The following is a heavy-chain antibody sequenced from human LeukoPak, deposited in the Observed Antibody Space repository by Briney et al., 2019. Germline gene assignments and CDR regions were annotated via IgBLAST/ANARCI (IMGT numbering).Heavy chain of an antibody. J-gene: IGHJ5*02. CDR2: IYHSGST. D-gene: IGHD6-13*01. CDR3: ARGPEGMSANSSDP. Sequence: SETLSLTCAVSGYSISSGYFWGWIRQPPGKGLQWIGNIYHSGSTAYNPSLKSRVTISVDTSKNQFSLKLRSVTATDTAVYYCARGPEGMSANSSDPWGQGTLVTVSS. V-gene: IGHV4-38-2*01. CDR1: GYSISSGYF.